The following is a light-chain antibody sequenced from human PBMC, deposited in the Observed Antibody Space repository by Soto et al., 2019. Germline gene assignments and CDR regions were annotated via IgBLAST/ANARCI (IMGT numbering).Light chain of an antibody. V-gene: IGLV3-25*02. J-gene: IGLJ2*01. CDR3: QSSDTSGTNPVV. Sequence: SYELTQPPSVSVAPGQTARITCTGDALPNQYGYWYQQKPGQAPAFVTYKDSGRPSGIPERFSGSSSGTTGTLTITGVQAEDEADYYCQSSDTSGTNPVVFGGGTKLTVL. CDR2: KDS. CDR1: ALPNQY.